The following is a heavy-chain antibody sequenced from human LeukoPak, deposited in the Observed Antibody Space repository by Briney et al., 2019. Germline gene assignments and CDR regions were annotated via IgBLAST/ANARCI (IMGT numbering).Heavy chain of an antibody. Sequence: GGSLRLSCVASGFTFNNYGMHWVRQAPGKGLEWVAFIRYDGSNKYYADSVKGRFTISRDNSKNTLYVQMNSLRAEDTAVYYCAKEASGDFWSVNWFDPWGQGTLVTVSS. CDR1: GFTFNNYG. D-gene: IGHD3-3*01. CDR3: AKEASGDFWSVNWFDP. CDR2: IRYDGSNK. J-gene: IGHJ5*02. V-gene: IGHV3-30*02.